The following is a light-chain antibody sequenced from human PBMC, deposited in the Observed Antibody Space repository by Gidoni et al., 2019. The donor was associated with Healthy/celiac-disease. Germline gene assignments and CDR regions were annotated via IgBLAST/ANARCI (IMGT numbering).Light chain of an antibody. CDR2: DES. Sequence: SYELTQPPSVSVAPGQTARIACGGNKIGIKSVHWYQQKPGQAPVLVVYDESDRPSGIPERFSGSKYGTTATLIITRVEAGDEADYYCQVWDSDSDHYVFGAGPRSPS. CDR1: KIGIKS. J-gene: IGLJ1*01. CDR3: QVWDSDSDHYV. V-gene: IGLV3-21*02.